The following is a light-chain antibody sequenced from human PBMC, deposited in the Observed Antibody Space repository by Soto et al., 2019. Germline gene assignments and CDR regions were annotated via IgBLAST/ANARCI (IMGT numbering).Light chain of an antibody. CDR2: STT. CDR1: SGSVSTSNY. J-gene: IGLJ2*01. CDR3: VLYMGSGIAV. Sequence: QAVVTQEPSFSVSPGGTVTLTCGLSSGSVSTSNYPSWHQQTPGQAPRTLIYSTTTRSSGVPDRFSGSILGNRAALTITGAQADEESDYYCVLYMGSGIAVFGGGTKLTVL. V-gene: IGLV8-61*01.